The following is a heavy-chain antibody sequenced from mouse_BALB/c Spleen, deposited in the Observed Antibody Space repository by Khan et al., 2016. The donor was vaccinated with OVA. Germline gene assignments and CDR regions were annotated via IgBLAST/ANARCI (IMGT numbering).Heavy chain of an antibody. CDR1: GFSLTGYG. D-gene: IGHD2-10*01. V-gene: IGHV2-6-7*01. CDR3: ARAYYGNYREAMDY. Sequence: VQLQESGPGLVAPSQSLSITCTVSGFSLTGYGVNWVRQPPGKGLEWLGMIWGDGSTDYNSALKSRLSISKDNSKSQVFLKMNSLQTDDTARYCCARAYYGNYREAMDYWGQGTSVTVSS. J-gene: IGHJ4*01. CDR2: IWGDGST.